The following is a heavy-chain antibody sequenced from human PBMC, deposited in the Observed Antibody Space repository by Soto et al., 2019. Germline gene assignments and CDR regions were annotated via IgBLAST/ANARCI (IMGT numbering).Heavy chain of an antibody. Sequence: SETLPLTSTHPDASISCYGCLWVRDPPGKGLEWIGYIYYSGSTNYNPSLKSRVTISVDTSKNQFSLELSSVTAADTAVYYCARGRDYYDSMYYFDYWGQGTLVTVS. CDR3: ARGRDYYDSMYYFDY. CDR1: DASISCYG. CDR2: IYYSGST. V-gene: IGHV4-59*01. D-gene: IGHD3-22*01. J-gene: IGHJ4*02.